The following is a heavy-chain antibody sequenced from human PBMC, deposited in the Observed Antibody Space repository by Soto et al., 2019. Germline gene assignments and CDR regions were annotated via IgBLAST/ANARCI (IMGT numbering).Heavy chain of an antibody. V-gene: IGHV4-34*01. J-gene: IGHJ4*02. D-gene: IGHD3-9*01. Sequence: SETLSLTCAVYGGSFSGYYWSWIRQPPGKGLEWIGEINHSGSTNYNPSLKSRVTISVDTSKNQFSLKLSSVTAADTAVYYCARGSGATSNDILTGLFDYWGQGALVTVSS. CDR1: GGSFSGYY. CDR3: ARGSGATSNDILTGLFDY. CDR2: INHSGST.